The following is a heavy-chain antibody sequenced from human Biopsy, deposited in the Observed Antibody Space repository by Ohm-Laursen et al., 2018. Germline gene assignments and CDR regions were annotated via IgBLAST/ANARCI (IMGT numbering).Heavy chain of an antibody. V-gene: IGHV4-59*08. J-gene: IGHJ4*02. D-gene: IGHD3-22*01. CDR3: AAYYYDSSGYFYAFHY. Sequence: SQTLSLTCTVSGVSISSYFWSWIRQPLGKGLEWIGYVSYSGNTKYNPSLKSRVIISADTSKNQFSLKLSFVTAADTAMYYCAAYYYDSSGYFYAFHYWGQGTLVTVSS. CDR1: GVSISSYF. CDR2: VSYSGNT.